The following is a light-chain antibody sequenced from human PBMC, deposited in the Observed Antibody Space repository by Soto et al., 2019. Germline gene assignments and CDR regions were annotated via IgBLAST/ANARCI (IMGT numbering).Light chain of an antibody. J-gene: IGLJ1*01. Sequence: QSVLTQPRSVSGSPGQSVTISCTGTSSDVGGYNYVSWYQQHPGKAPKLMIYDVSKRPSGVPDRFSGPKSGNTASLTISGLQAEDEADYYCCSYAGSYTWVFGTGTKLT. V-gene: IGLV2-11*01. CDR3: CSYAGSYTWV. CDR2: DVS. CDR1: SSDVGGYNY.